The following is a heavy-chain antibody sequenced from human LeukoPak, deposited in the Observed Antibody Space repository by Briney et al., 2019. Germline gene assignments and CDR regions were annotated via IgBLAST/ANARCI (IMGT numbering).Heavy chain of an antibody. V-gene: IGHV1-69*05. D-gene: IGHD2-8*01. Sequence: SVKVSCKASGGTFSSYAISWVRQAPGQGLEWMGGIIPIFGTANYAQKFQGRVTITTDESTSTAYMELSSLRSGDTAVYYCARPTLIQMVYARPPHHGAFDIWGQGTMVTVSS. CDR2: IIPIFGTA. J-gene: IGHJ3*02. CDR1: GGTFSSYA. CDR3: ARPTLIQMVYARPPHHGAFDI.